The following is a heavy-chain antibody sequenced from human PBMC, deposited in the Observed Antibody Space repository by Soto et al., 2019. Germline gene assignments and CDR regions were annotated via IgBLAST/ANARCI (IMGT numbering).Heavy chain of an antibody. Sequence: PGGSLRLSCAASGISTSSYWMGWVRQAPGRGLEWVASIKNDGSEKYYMDSLKGRFTISRDNALNSLYLQMNSLRAEDTAVYFCVTGYHSDYWGQG. V-gene: IGHV3-7*03. CDR3: VTGYHSDY. J-gene: IGHJ4*02. CDR1: GISTSSYW. CDR2: IKNDGSEK. D-gene: IGHD5-18*01.